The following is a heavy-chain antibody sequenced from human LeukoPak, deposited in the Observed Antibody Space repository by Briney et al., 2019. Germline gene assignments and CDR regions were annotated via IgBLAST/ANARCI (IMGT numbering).Heavy chain of an antibody. J-gene: IGHJ5*02. V-gene: IGHV1-18*01. CDR2: VSAYNGNT. CDR1: GYTFYYYG. Sequence: GASVKVSCKASGYTFYYYGISWVRHAPGQGLEWMGWVSAYNGNTNYAQKLQGRVTMTTDTSTSTAYMELRSLRSDDTAVYYCVREENWFDPWGQGTLVTVSS. CDR3: VREENWFDP.